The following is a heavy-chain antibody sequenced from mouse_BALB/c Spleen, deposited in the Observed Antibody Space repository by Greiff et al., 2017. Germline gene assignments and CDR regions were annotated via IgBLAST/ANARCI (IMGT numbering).Heavy chain of an antibody. V-gene: IGHV2-6-7*01. CDR3: ARALYYGSSYWYFDV. D-gene: IGHD1-1*01. CDR2: IWGDGST. CDR1: GFSLTGYG. Sequence: VQLVESGPGLVAPSQSLSITCTVSGFSLTGYGVNWVRQPPGKGLEWLGMIWGDGSTDYNSALKSRLSISKDNSKSQVFLKMNSLQTDDTARYYCARALYYGSSYWYFDVWGAGTTVTVSS. J-gene: IGHJ1*01.